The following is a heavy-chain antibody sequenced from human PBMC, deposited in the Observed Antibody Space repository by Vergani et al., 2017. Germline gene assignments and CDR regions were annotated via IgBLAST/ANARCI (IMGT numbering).Heavy chain of an antibody. CDR2: ISSSSSYT. CDR3: ARSSGYPDAFDI. CDR1: GFTFSDYY. D-gene: IGHD5-18*01. V-gene: IGHV3-11*06. J-gene: IGHJ3*02. Sequence: QVQLVESGGGLVKPGGSLRLSCAASGFTFSDYYMSWIRQAPGKGLEWVSYISSSSSYTYYADSVKGRFTISRDNSKNTLYLQMNSLRAEDTAVYYCARSSGYPDAFDIWGQGTMVTVSS.